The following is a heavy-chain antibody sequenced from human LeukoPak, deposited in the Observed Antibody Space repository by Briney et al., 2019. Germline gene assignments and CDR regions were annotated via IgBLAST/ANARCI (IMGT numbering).Heavy chain of an antibody. V-gene: IGHV1-18*04. J-gene: IGHJ3*02. Sequence: GASVKVSCKASGYTFTSYYMHWVRQAPGQGLEWMGWISTYNGNTNYAQKLQGRVTMTTDTSTNTVYMELRSLRSDDTAVYYCARGKQWLRSDAFDIWGQGTMVTVSS. CDR1: GYTFTSYY. D-gene: IGHD6-19*01. CDR2: ISTYNGNT. CDR3: ARGKQWLRSDAFDI.